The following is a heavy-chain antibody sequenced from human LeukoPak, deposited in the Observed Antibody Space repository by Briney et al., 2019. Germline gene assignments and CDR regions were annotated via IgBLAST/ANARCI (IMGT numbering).Heavy chain of an antibody. CDR1: GGTFSSYA. J-gene: IGHJ4*02. D-gene: IGHD1-26*01. Sequence: SVKVSCKASGGTFSSYAISWVRQAPGQGLEWMGRIFPILGIANYAQKFQGRVTITADKSTSTAYMELSSLRSEDTAVYYCARVGVGATPPFDYWGQGTLVTVSS. CDR2: IFPILGIA. CDR3: ARVGVGATPPFDY. V-gene: IGHV1-69*04.